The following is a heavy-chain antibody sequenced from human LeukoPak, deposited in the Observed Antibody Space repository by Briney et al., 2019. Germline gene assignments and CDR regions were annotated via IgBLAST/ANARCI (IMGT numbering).Heavy chain of an antibody. V-gene: IGHV3-74*01. Sequence: PGGSLRLSCVGSGFTFRNYWMHWVRQLPGKGLLWVTRIDRYGSGIVYADSVRGRFTISRDNAKNTVSLQMKSLRPEDTGVYNCVCESEGRSGGDFGGQGTLVTVSS. CDR3: VCESEGRSGGDF. CDR2: IDRYGSGI. J-gene: IGHJ4*02. CDR1: GFTFRNYW. D-gene: IGHD3-10*01.